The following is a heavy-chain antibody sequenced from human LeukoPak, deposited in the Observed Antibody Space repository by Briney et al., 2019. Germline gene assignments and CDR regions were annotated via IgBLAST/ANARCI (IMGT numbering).Heavy chain of an antibody. J-gene: IGHJ5*02. Sequence: GGSLRLSCAASGFTFSSYEMNWVRQAPGKGLEWVSYISSGGTTIYYADSVKGRFIISRDNAKNSLYLQMSSLRAEDTALYYCARAGGGFWFDPWGQGTLVTVSS. CDR3: ARAGGGFWFDP. V-gene: IGHV3-48*03. CDR2: ISSGGTTI. CDR1: GFTFSSYE. D-gene: IGHD3-16*01.